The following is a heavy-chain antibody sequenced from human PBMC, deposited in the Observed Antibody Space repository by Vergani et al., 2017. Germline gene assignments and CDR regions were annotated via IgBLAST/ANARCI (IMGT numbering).Heavy chain of an antibody. J-gene: IGHJ4*02. CDR2: IYYSGST. D-gene: IGHD3-10*01. CDR3: AREGNYYQGLGY. Sequence: QVQLQESGPGLVKPSQTLSLTCTVSGGSISSYYWSWIRQPPGKGLEWIGYIYYSGSTNYNPSLKSRVTISVDTSKNQFSLKLSSVTAADTAVYYCAREGNYYQGLGYWGQGTLVTVSS. V-gene: IGHV4-59*01. CDR1: GGSISSYY.